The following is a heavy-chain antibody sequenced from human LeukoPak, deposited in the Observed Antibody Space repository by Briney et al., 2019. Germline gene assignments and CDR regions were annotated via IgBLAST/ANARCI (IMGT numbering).Heavy chain of an antibody. D-gene: IGHD3-16*02. CDR3: ARDVGYRVPGWFDP. V-gene: IGHV4-30-4*08. J-gene: IGHJ5*02. Sequence: SETLSLTCTVSGGAISSGDYYWSWIRQPPGKGLEWIGYIYYSGSTYYNPSLKSRVTISVDTSKNQFSLKLSSVTAADTAIYYCARDVGYRVPGWFDPWGQGTLVTVSS. CDR2: IYYSGST. CDR1: GGAISSGDYY.